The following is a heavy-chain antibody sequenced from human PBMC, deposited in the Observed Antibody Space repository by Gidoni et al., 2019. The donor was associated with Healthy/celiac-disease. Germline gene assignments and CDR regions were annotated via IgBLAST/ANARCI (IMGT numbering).Heavy chain of an antibody. J-gene: IGHJ2*01. D-gene: IGHD4-17*01. Sequence: QVQLQQWGAGLLNPSETLSLTFSVSGVSFSGYYWSWIRQPPGKGLEWIGEINHSGSTNYNPYLKSRVTISVDTSKNQFYLKLSSVTAADTAVYYCARGPTVVTPNWYVDLWGRGTLVTVSS. V-gene: IGHV4-34*01. CDR3: ARGPTVVTPNWYVDL. CDR1: GVSFSGYY. CDR2: INHSGST.